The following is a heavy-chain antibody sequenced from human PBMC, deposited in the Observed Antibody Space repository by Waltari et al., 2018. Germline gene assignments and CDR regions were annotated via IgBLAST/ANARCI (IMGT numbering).Heavy chain of an antibody. CDR3: ATRPHKSARDVYYGVFDY. CDR1: AFTFSNYW. V-gene: IGHV3-7*01. CDR2: KKQDGSEK. Sequence: EVHLVESGGGLVQPGGSLRLSCVGSAFTFSNYWMTWVRQVPGKGLEWVANKKQDGSEKYYVDSVKGRFTISRDNAKNSLYLQMNSLRAEDTAVYYCATRPHKSARDVYYGVFDYWGRGTLVTVSS. D-gene: IGHD3-22*01. J-gene: IGHJ4*02.